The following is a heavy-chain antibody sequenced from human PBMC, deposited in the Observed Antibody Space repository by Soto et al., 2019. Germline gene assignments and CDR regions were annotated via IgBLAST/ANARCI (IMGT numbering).Heavy chain of an antibody. CDR1: GFTFSSYG. D-gene: IGHD4-4*01. Sequence: QVQLVESGGGVVQPGRSLRLSCAASGFTFSSYGMHWVRQAPGKGLEWVAVISYDGSNKYYADSVKGRFTISRDNSKNTLYLQMNSLRAEDTAVYCCAKGGVTSFDYWGQGTLVTVSS. J-gene: IGHJ4*02. CDR2: ISYDGSNK. V-gene: IGHV3-30*18. CDR3: AKGGVTSFDY.